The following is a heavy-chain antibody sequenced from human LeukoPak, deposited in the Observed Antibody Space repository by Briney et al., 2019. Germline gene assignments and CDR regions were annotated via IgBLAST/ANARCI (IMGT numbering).Heavy chain of an antibody. CDR3: ARDYPTTVKRYYGMDV. CDR2: INPSGGST. D-gene: IGHD4-17*01. Sequence: GASVKVSCKTSGYTFTGYYMHWVRQAPGQGLEWMGIINPSGGSTSYAQKFQGRVTMTRDTSTSTVYMELSSLRSEDTAVYYCARDYPTTVKRYYGMDVWGQGTTVTVSS. CDR1: GYTFTGYY. V-gene: IGHV1-46*01. J-gene: IGHJ6*02.